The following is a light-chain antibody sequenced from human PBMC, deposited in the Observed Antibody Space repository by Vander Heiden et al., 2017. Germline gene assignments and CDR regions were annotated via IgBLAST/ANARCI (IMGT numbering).Light chain of an antibody. CDR2: EAS. J-gene: IGKJ2*01. V-gene: IGKV1-5*01. CDR3: QQYNSYPVT. CDR1: QSISSW. Sequence: IQMTQSPSTLSASVGDSVPITCRASQSISSWLAWYQQKPGKAPKLLIYEASSLESGVASRFSGSGSGTEFTLTISSLQPDEFATYYCQQYNSYPVTFGQGTKLEIK.